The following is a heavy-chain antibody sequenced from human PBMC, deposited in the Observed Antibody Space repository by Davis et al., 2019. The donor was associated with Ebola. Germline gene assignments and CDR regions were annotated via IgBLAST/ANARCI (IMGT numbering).Heavy chain of an antibody. Sequence: GSLRLSCAASGFTFSSYWMSWVRQAPGKGLEWVANIKQDGSEKYYVDSVKGRFTISRDNAKNSLYLQMNSLRAEDTAVYYCARDTYSSSLFLSGLDYWGQGTLVTVSS. CDR2: IKQDGSEK. CDR1: GFTFSSYW. J-gene: IGHJ4*02. CDR3: ARDTYSSSLFLSGLDY. D-gene: IGHD6-6*01. V-gene: IGHV3-7*03.